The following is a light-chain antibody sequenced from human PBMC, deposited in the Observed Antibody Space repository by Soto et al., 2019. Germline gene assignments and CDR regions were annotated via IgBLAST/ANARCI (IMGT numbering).Light chain of an antibody. Sequence: GDRVTITCRASQTISSWVAWYQQKPGKAPKLLIYKATSLESGVPSRFRGSGSRTEFTLTITGLQPDDFASYYCQQYSTYFSLTFGGGTKVDIK. CDR2: KAT. CDR1: QTISSW. CDR3: QQYSTYFSLT. J-gene: IGKJ4*01. V-gene: IGKV1-5*03.